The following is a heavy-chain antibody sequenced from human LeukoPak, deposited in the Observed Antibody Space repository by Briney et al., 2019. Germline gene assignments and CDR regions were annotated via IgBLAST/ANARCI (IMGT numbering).Heavy chain of an antibody. CDR3: ARDPSITMVRGVVDYYYGMDV. CDR1: GGTFSSYA. D-gene: IGHD3-10*01. V-gene: IGHV1-69*04. CDR2: IIPILGIA. Sequence: ASVKVSCKASGGTFSSYAISWVRQAPGQGLEWMGRIIPILGIANYAQKFQGRVTITADKSTSTAYMELSSLRSEDTAVYYCARDPSITMVRGVVDYYYGMDVWGQGTLVTVSS. J-gene: IGHJ6*02.